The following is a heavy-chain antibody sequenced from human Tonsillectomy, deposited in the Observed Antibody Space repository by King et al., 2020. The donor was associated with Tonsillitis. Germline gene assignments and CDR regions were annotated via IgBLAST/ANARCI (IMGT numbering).Heavy chain of an antibody. CDR2: ITPFNGNT. J-gene: IGHJ3*02. CDR1: GYTFTYRY. V-gene: IGHV1-45*02. Sequence: QLVESGAEVKKTGSSVKVSCTASGYTFTYRYLHWVRQAPGQALEWMVWITPFNGNTNYAQKFQDRVTITRDRSMSTAYMELSSLRSEDTAMYYCASRIAAAGTLAFDIGGQGTMVTVAS. D-gene: IGHD6-13*01. CDR3: ASRIAAAGTLAFDI.